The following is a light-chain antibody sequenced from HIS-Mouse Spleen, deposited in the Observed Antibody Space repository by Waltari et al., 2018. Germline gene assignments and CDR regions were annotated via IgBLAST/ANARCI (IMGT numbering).Light chain of an antibody. CDR3: QQLNSYPPT. CDR2: ASS. J-gene: IGKJ1*01. CDR1: QGISSY. Sequence: DIQLTQSPSFLSASVGDRITITCQASQGISSYLAWYQQKPGKAPKLLIYASSPLQSGVTSRFSGSAYATEFTLTISSLQPEDFATYYCQQLNSYPPTFGQGTKVEIK. V-gene: IGKV1-9*01.